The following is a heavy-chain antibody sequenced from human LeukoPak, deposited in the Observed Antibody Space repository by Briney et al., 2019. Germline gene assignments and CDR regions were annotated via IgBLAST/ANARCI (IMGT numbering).Heavy chain of an antibody. CDR2: ISSSSSYI. CDR3: ARYCSGGSCYQALDY. CDR1: GFIFSDHF. V-gene: IGHV3-21*01. J-gene: IGHJ4*02. Sequence: PGGSLRLSCAASGFIFSDHFMDWVRQAPGKGLEWVSSISSSSSYIYYADSVKGRFTISRDNAKNSLYLQMNSLRAEDTAVYYCARYCSGGSCYQALDYWGQGTLVTVSS. D-gene: IGHD2-15*01.